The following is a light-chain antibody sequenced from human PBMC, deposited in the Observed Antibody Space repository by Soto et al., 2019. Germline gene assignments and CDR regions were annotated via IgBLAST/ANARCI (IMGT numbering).Light chain of an antibody. V-gene: IGKV3-20*01. Sequence: ESVLTQSPGTLSLSPGERAIISCRASQSISSSFLAWYQQKPGQAPTLLIFGASSRATGIPDRFSGSGSGTDFTLTISRLEPEDFAVYYCQQHGISHITFGQGTRLEIK. CDR2: GAS. CDR1: QSISSSF. J-gene: IGKJ5*01. CDR3: QQHGISHIT.